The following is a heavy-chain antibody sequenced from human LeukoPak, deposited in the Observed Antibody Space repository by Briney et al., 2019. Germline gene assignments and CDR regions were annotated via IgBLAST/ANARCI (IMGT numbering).Heavy chain of an antibody. V-gene: IGHV3-48*03. CDR2: ISSRGSTI. J-gene: IGHJ6*04. D-gene: IGHD3-10*02. Sequence: GGSLRLSCAASGFTFSRYEMNWVRQAPGKGLEWLSYISSRGSTIYYADSVKGRFTISRDNAKNSLYLQMNSLRAEDTAVYYCAELGITMIGGVWGKGTTVTISS. CDR3: AELGITMIGGV. CDR1: GFTFSRYE.